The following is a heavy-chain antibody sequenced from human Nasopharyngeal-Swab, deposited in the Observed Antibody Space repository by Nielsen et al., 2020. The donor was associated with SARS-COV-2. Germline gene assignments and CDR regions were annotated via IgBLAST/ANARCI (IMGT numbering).Heavy chain of an antibody. CDR1: GFTFSSYG. CDR2: IWYDGSNK. J-gene: IGHJ4*02. D-gene: IGHD6-13*01. Sequence: GGSLRLSCAASGFTFSSYGMHWVRQAPGKGLEWVAVIWYDGSNKYYADSVKGRFTISRDNSKNTLYLQMNSLRAEDTAVYYCARESIAAAGRDFDYWGQGTLVTVSS. CDR3: ARESIAAAGRDFDY. V-gene: IGHV3-33*01.